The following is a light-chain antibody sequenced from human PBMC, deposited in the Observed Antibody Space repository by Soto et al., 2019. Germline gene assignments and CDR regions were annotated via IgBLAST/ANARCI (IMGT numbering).Light chain of an antibody. CDR2: GAS. V-gene: IGKV3-20*01. Sequence: IGMTQWPATVYVSPGERAXXXXXXSQSVSSSYLAWYQQKPGQAPRLLIYGASSRATGIPDRFSGSGSGTDFTLTISRLEPEDFAVYYCQQYGSSPWTFGQGTKVDIK. CDR1: QSVSSSY. CDR3: QQYGSSPWT. J-gene: IGKJ1*01.